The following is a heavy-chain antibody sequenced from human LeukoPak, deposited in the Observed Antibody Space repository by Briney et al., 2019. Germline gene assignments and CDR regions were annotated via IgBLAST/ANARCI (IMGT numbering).Heavy chain of an antibody. CDR3: ARDHEGGVPGDCSTCPPDYGMDV. V-gene: IGHV3-53*01. CDR2: IYSGGST. D-gene: IGHD2-21*02. J-gene: IGHJ6*02. CDR1: GFTVSSNY. Sequence: GGSLRLSCAASGFTVSSNYMSWVRQAPGKGLEWVSVIYSGGSTYYADSVKGRFTISRDNSKNTPYLQMNSLRAEDTAVYYCARDHEGGVPGDCSTCPPDYGMDVWGQGTTVTASS.